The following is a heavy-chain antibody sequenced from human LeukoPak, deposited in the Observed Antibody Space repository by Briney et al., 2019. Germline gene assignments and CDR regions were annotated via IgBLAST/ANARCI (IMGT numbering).Heavy chain of an antibody. CDR1: GFTFSSYA. CDR3: VRDMSTADLDH. V-gene: IGHV3-23*01. J-gene: IGHJ4*02. D-gene: IGHD5/OR15-5a*01. CDR2: ISGSGGST. Sequence: GGSLRLSCAASGFTFSSYAMSWVRQAPGKGLEWVSAISGSGGSTYYADSVKGRFTMSRDNAKSTLYLQMDSLRAEDTAVYYCVRDMSTADLDHWGLGTLVTVFS.